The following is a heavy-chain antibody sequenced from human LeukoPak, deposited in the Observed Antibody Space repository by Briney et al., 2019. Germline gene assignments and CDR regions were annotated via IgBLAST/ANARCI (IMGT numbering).Heavy chain of an antibody. D-gene: IGHD2-15*01. V-gene: IGHV4-4*07. CDR1: GGSINGYF. J-gene: IGHJ4*02. Sequence: SETLSLTCTVSGGSINGYFWSWMRQPAGKGLEWIGRILTNGNTDYNPSLNSRVTMSMDTSRNQFSLKLRSVSAADTAVYYRARSAPVEPGTGYYFDSWGRGTLVTVSS. CDR3: ARSAPVEPGTGYYFDS. CDR2: ILTNGNT.